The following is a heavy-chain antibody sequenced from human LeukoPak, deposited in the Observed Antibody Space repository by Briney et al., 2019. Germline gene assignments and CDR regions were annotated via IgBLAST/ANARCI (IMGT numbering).Heavy chain of an antibody. J-gene: IGHJ6*03. V-gene: IGHV4-34*01. Sequence: SETLSLTCAVYGGSFSGYYWSWIRQPPGKGLEWIGEINHSGSTNYNPSLKSRVTISVDTSKNQFSLKLSSVTAADTAVYYCARGQSGGDSYYYYYYYMDVWGKGTTVTVFS. D-gene: IGHD2-21*02. CDR1: GGSFSGYY. CDR2: INHSGST. CDR3: ARGQSGGDSYYYYYYYMDV.